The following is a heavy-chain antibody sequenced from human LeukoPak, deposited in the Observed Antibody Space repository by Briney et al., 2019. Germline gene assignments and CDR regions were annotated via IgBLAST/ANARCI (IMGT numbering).Heavy chain of an antibody. V-gene: IGHV4-31*03. D-gene: IGHD5-18*01. J-gene: IGHJ4*02. CDR1: GGSISSGGYY. Sequence: SSQTLSLTCTVSGGSISSGGYYWSWIRQHPGKGLEWIGYIYYSGSTYYNPSLKSRVTISVDTSKNQFSLKLSSVTAADTAVYYCASEVDTSYYFDYWGQGTLVTVSS. CDR3: ASEVDTSYYFDY. CDR2: IYYSGST.